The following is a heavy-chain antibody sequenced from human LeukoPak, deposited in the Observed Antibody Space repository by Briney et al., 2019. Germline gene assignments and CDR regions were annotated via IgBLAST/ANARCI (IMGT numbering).Heavy chain of an antibody. CDR1: GFTFSSYG. CDR3: HARYSSSSGLGDY. CDR2: INHSGST. V-gene: IGHV4-34*08. J-gene: IGHJ4*02. Sequence: GSLRLSCAASGFTFSSYGMSWVRQPPGKGLEWIGEINHSGSTNYNPSLKSRVTISVDTSKNQFSLKLSSVTAADTAVYYCHARYSSSSGLGDYWGQGTLVTVSS. D-gene: IGHD6-6*01.